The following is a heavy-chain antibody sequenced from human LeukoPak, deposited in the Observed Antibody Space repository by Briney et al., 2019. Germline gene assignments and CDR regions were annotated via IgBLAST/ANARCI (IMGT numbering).Heavy chain of an antibody. Sequence: GGSLRLSCAASGFTFSSYSMNWVRQAPGKGLEWVSSISSSSSYIYYADSVKGRFTISRDNSKNTLYLQMNSLRAEDTAVYFCAKTPKSAVAGTMEYWGQGTLVTVSS. CDR2: ISSSSSYI. V-gene: IGHV3-21*04. CDR1: GFTFSSYS. CDR3: AKTPKSAVAGTMEY. J-gene: IGHJ4*02. D-gene: IGHD6-19*01.